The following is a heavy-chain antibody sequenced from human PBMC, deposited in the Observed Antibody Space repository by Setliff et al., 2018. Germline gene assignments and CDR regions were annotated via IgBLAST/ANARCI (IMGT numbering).Heavy chain of an antibody. J-gene: IGHJ4*02. D-gene: IGHD2-15*01. V-gene: IGHV5-51*01. CDR3: ARVGTAGGYYFDF. CDR2: IFPADSDT. Sequence: PGESLKISCKGSGYRFSSYWIGWVRQMPGKGLEWIGIIFPADSDTRYSPSFQGQVTISADKSISTAYVQWRSLKASETAMYYCARVGTAGGYYFDFWGQGALVTVSS. CDR1: GYRFSSYW.